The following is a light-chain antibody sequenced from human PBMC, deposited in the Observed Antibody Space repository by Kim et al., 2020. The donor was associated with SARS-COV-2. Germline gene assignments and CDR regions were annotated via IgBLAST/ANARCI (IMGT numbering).Light chain of an antibody. V-gene: IGKV3-15*01. CDR2: YAS. Sequence: IVMTQSPATLSMSPGESATLSCRASQSVSRNLAWYQQKPGQAPRLLIYYASTRATGIPARFSGSGSGTEFTLTISSLQSEDFAVYFCQQYNKWPSYTFGQGTKLEI. CDR1: QSVSRN. CDR3: QQYNKWPSYT. J-gene: IGKJ2*01.